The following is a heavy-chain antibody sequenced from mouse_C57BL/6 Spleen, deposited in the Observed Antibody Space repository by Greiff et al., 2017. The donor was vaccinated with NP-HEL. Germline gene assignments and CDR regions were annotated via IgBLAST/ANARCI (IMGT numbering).Heavy chain of an antibody. D-gene: IGHD2-12*01. CDR3: AREELPGAMDY. J-gene: IGHJ4*01. CDR1: GYSITSGYD. CDR2: ISYSGST. Sequence: EVQLQQSGPGMVKPSQSLSLTCTVTGYSITSGYDWHWIRHFPGNKLEWMGYISYSGSTNYNPSLKSRISITHDTSKNHFFLKLNSVTTEDTATYYCAREELPGAMDYWGQGTSVTVSS. V-gene: IGHV3-1*01.